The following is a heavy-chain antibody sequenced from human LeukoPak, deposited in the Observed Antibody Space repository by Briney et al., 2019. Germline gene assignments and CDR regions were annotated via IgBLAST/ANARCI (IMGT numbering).Heavy chain of an antibody. V-gene: IGHV1-2*02. CDR2: INPNSGGT. D-gene: IGHD3-9*01. CDR3: ARDPYYDILTGYLEA. J-gene: IGHJ5*02. CDR1: GYIFTGYY. Sequence: GASVKVSCKASGYIFTGYYIHWVRQAPGQGLEWMGWINPNSGGTNYAQKFQGRVTMTRDTSISTAYMELSRLRSDDTAVYYCARDPYYDILTGYLEAWGQGTLVTVSS.